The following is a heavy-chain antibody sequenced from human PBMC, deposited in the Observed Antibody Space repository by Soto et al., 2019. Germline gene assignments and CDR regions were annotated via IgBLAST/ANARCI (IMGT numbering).Heavy chain of an antibody. CDR3: TRSSSGWYASIDF. Sequence: EVQLVESGGGLVQPGGSLKLSCVASGFTFSGSAMHWVRQASGKGLEWVGRIRNKANSYATAYAASVKGRFIISRDDSENTVYLQMNSLKTEDTAVYYCTRSSSGWYASIDFWDQGTLVTVSS. J-gene: IGHJ4*02. V-gene: IGHV3-73*01. CDR2: IRNKANSYAT. CDR1: GFTFSGSA. D-gene: IGHD6-19*01.